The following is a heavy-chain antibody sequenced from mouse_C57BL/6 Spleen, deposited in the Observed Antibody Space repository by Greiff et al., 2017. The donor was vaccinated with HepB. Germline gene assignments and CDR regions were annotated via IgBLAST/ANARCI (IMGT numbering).Heavy chain of an antibody. CDR2: IDPEDGET. CDR1: GFNIKDYY. J-gene: IGHJ2*01. D-gene: IGHD2-4*01. V-gene: IGHV14-2*01. Sequence: VQLKQSGAELVKPGASVKLSCTASGFNIKDYYMHWVKQRTEQGLEWIGRIDPEDGETKYAPKFQRKATITADPPSNTAYLQLSSLTSEDTAVYYCASPDYEDYWGQGTTLTVSS. CDR3: ASPDYEDY.